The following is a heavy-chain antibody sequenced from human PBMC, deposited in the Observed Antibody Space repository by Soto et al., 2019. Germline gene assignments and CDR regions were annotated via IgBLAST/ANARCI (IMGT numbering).Heavy chain of an antibody. V-gene: IGHV4-30-4*08. CDR3: ARGSYYYDSSGYYHY. CDR1: YGTIGDLDYC. Sequence: SETMRLRKTVAYGTIGDLDYCCSLIHKTPGKGLEWIGYIHYSGSTYYNPSLKSRVTISVDTSKNQFSLKMSSVTAADTAVYLFARGSYYYDSSGYYHYWGQGTLVTVSS. D-gene: IGHD3-22*01. J-gene: IGHJ4*02. CDR2: IHYSGST.